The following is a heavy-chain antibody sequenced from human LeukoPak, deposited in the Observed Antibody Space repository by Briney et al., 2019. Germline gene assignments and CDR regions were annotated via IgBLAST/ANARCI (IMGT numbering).Heavy chain of an antibody. CDR3: ARGNPYYDFWSGHYYYYYYMDV. J-gene: IGHJ6*03. CDR1: GYTFTSYD. D-gene: IGHD3-3*01. Sequence: GASVKVSCKXSGYTFTSYDINWARQATGQGLERMGWMSPNSGKTGYAQKFRGRVTITRNTSISTAYMELSSLRSEDTAVYYCARGNPYYDFWSGHYYYYYYMDVWGKGTTVTVSS. V-gene: IGHV1-8*03. CDR2: MSPNSGKT.